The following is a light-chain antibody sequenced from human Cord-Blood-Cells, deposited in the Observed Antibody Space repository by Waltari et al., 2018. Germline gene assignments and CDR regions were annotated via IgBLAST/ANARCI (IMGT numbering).Light chain of an antibody. J-gene: IGLJ2*01. V-gene: IGLV2-14*01. Sequence: QSALTQPASVSGSPGQSITIPCTGTSSDVGGYNYVSCYQQHPGKAPKLMIYDVSNRPSGVSTRFPGSKSGNTASLTISGLQAEDEANYYCSSYTSSSTLVVFGGGTKLTVL. CDR2: DVS. CDR3: SSYTSSSTLVV. CDR1: SSDVGGYNY.